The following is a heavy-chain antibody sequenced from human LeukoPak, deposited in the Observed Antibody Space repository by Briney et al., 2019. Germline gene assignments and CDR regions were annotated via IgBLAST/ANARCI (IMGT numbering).Heavy chain of an antibody. J-gene: IGHJ4*02. CDR3: ARGWEAVDTAMVIHIPIVSPIDY. CDR2: IYYSGST. Sequence: PSETLSLTCTVSGGSISSYYWSWIRQPPGKGLEWIGYIYYSGSTNYNPSLKSRVTISVDTSKNQFSLKLSSVTAADTAVYYCARGWEAVDTAMVIHIPIVSPIDYWGQGTLVTVSS. CDR1: GGSISSYY. V-gene: IGHV4-59*01. D-gene: IGHD5-18*01.